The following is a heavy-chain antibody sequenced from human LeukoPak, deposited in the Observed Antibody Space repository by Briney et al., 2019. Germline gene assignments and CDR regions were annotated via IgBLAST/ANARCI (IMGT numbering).Heavy chain of an antibody. CDR3: ARGGGFRIFDS. V-gene: IGHV3-7*01. J-gene: IGHJ4*02. D-gene: IGHD3-16*01. CDR2: IKQEGNEK. CDR1: GFIFSNDW. Sequence: GGSLRLSCAASGFIFSNDWMSWVRQAPGKGPEWVASIKQEGNEKYYVDSVKGRFTISRDNAKNSLSLQMNSLSAEDTAVYYCARGGGFRIFDSWGQGTLVTVSS.